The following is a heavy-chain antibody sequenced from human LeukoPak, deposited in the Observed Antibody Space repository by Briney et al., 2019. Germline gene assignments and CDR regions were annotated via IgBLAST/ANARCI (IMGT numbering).Heavy chain of an antibody. J-gene: IGHJ5*02. CDR2: IYYTGTT. V-gene: IGHV4-39*07. CDR1: GGSIRSWNDY. D-gene: IGHD5-18*01. CDR3: ARDHGYANWFDP. Sequence: PSETLSLTCTVSGGSIRSWNDYWGWIRQPPGKGLEYIGSIYYTGTTYYKSSLKSRVTISVDTSKNQFSLKLNSVTAADTAVYYCARDHGYANWFDPWGQGTLVTVSS.